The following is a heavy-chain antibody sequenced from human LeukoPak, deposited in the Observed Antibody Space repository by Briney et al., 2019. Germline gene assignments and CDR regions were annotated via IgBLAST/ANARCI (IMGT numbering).Heavy chain of an antibody. J-gene: IGHJ5*02. CDR3: AEGSPLNWFDP. V-gene: IGHV3-23*01. CDR2: ISGSGTNT. Sequence: GGSLRLSCAASGFTFNNYAMSWVRQAPGKGLEWVSAISGSGTNTYYADSVKGRFTISRDNSRNTLFLQMNSLRAEDTAVYYCAEGSPLNWFDPWGQGTLVTVSS. CDR1: GFTFNNYA.